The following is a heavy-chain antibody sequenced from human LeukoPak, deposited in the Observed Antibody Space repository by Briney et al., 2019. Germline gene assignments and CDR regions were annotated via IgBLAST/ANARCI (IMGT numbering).Heavy chain of an antibody. CDR3: AGDHDL. V-gene: IGHV3-53*01. CDR1: GSSVRTGSSY. CDR2: IYSGGST. J-gene: IGHJ5*02. Sequence: GGSLRLSCAASGSSVRTGSSYMYWVRQAPGKGLEWVSLIYSGGSTSYEDSVKGRFTISSDNSKNTLYLEMSSLRTDDTAIYYCAGDHDLWGQGILVTVSS.